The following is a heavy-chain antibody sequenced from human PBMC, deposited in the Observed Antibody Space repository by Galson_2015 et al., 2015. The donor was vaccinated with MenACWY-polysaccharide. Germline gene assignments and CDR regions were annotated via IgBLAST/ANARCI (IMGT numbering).Heavy chain of an antibody. CDR1: GYSFTTFG. D-gene: IGHD6-19*01. J-gene: IGHJ4*02. CDR2: ISAYNGNS. V-gene: IGHV1-18*01. CDR3: ARDLGKVLGAGIFFDF. Sequence: SVKVSCKASGYSFTTFGISWVRQAPGQGLEWMGWISAYNGNSHYAQDLQGRVTMTTETSTRTAYMEPRSLTSDDTAVYYCARDLGKVLGAGIFFDFWGQGTPVTVSS.